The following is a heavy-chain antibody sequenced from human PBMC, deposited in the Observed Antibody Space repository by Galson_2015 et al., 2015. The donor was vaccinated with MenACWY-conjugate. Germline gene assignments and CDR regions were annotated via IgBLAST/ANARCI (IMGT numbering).Heavy chain of an antibody. CDR1: GFTFSSYS. Sequence: SLRLSCAASGFTFSSYSMNWVRQAPGKGLEWVSSISSSSSYIYYADSVKGRFTISRDNAKNSLYLQMNSLRAEDTAVYYCARVGNRITIFGVAGYCMDVWGKGTTVTVSS. D-gene: IGHD3-3*01. CDR3: ARVGNRITIFGVAGYCMDV. J-gene: IGHJ6*03. CDR2: ISSSSSYI. V-gene: IGHV3-21*01.